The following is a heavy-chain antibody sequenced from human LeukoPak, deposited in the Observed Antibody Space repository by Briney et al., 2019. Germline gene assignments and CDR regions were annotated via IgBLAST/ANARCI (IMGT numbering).Heavy chain of an antibody. CDR1: GGTFSSYA. CDR3: ARSRGIQLWFLDY. Sequence: GASVKVSCKASGGTFSSYAISWVRQAPGQGLEWMGGIIPIFGTANYAQKFQGGVTITADESTSTAYMELSSLRSEDTAVYYCARSRGIQLWFLDYWGQGTLVTVSS. J-gene: IGHJ4*02. CDR2: IIPIFGTA. V-gene: IGHV1-69*13. D-gene: IGHD5-18*01.